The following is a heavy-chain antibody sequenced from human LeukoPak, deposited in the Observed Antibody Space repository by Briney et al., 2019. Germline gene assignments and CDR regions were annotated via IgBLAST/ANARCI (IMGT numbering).Heavy chain of an antibody. CDR3: ARVYLYTTGWSAAYYYIMDV. CDR1: TYISSDFG. D-gene: IGHD3-16*02. J-gene: IGHJ6*03. V-gene: IGHV1-18*01. Sequence: SVKVSCKASTYISSDFGISWVRLAPGGGLEWMGWVSGYDNQTNYGHKFYGRVTMTMETSTNTASMELRGLRSDDTAIYYCARVYLYTTGWSAAYYYIMDVWGKGTTVIASS. CDR2: VSGYDNQT.